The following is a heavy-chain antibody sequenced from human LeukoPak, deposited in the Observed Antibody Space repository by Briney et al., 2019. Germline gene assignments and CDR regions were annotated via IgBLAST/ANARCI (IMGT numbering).Heavy chain of an antibody. V-gene: IGHV4-34*01. CDR2: INHSGST. CDR1: GGSFSGYY. Sequence: SETLSLTCAVYGGSFSGYYWSWIRQPPGKGLEWIGEINHSGSTNYNPSLKRRVTISVDTSKNQFSLKLSSVTAADTAVYYCARGRAYYDFWSGYFGFDYWGQGTLVTVSS. CDR3: ARGRAYYDFWSGYFGFDY. J-gene: IGHJ4*02. D-gene: IGHD3-3*01.